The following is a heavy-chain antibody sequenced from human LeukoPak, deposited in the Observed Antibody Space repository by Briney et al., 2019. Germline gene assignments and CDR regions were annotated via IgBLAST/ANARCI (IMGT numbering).Heavy chain of an antibody. Sequence: PSETLSLTCTVSGGSIRSSSYYWGWIRQPPGKRLEWIGSIYYSGSTYYNPSLKSRVTISVDTSKNQFSLKLSSVTAADTAVYYCARYYDSSGPYDYWGQGTLVTVSS. CDR3: ARYYDSSGPYDY. CDR1: GGSIRSSSYY. J-gene: IGHJ4*02. D-gene: IGHD3-22*01. CDR2: IYYSGST. V-gene: IGHV4-39*01.